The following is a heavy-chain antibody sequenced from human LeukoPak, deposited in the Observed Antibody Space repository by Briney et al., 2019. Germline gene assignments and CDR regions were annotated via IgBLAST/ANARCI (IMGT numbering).Heavy chain of an antibody. CDR1: GGSISSYY. V-gene: IGHV4-59*01. CDR2: IYYSGST. D-gene: IGHD6-25*01. Sequence: KPSETLSLTCTVSGGSISSYYWNWIRQPPEKALEWIGYIYYSGSTNYNPSLKSRVTISVDTSKNQFSLKLSSVTAADTAVYFCARSAIDAFDIWGQGTMVTVSS. CDR3: ARSAIDAFDI. J-gene: IGHJ3*02.